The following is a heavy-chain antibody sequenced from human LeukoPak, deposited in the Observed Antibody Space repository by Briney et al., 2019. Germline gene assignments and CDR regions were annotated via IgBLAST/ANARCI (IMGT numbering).Heavy chain of an antibody. CDR1: GFTFSSYG. J-gene: IGHJ4*02. CDR3: ARGSPLGAFGGVIVIFDY. V-gene: IGHV3-21*01. D-gene: IGHD3-16*02. CDR2: ISSSSSYI. Sequence: GGSLRLSCAASGFTFSSYGMHWVRQAPGKGLEWVSSISSSSSYIYYADSVKGRFTISRDNAKNSLYLQMNSLRAEDTAVYYCARGSPLGAFGGVIVIFDYWGQGTLVTVSS.